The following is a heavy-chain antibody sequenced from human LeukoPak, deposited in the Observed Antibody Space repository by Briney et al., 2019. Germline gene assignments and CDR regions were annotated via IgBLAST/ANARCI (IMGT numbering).Heavy chain of an antibody. V-gene: IGHV1-2*02. CDR1: GYTFTGYY. CDR2: INPNSGGT. J-gene: IGHJ4*02. CDR3: ARGVVPAARGFTAIDY. D-gene: IGHD2-2*01. Sequence: ASVKVSCKASGYTFTGYYMHWVRQAPGQGFEWMGWINPNSGGTNYAQKFQGRVTMTRDTSISTAYMELSRLRSDDTAVYYCARGVVPAARGFTAIDYWGQGTLVTVSS.